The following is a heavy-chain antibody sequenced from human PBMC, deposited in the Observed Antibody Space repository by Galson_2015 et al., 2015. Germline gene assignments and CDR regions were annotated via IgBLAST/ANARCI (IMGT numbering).Heavy chain of an antibody. J-gene: IGHJ5*02. CDR3: ARVVRITMVRGAPERSIWFDP. CDR1: GGSISSGDYY. Sequence: SLSLTCTVSGGSISSGDYYWSWIRQPPGKGLEWIGYIYYSGSTYYNPSLKSRVTISVDTSKNQFSLKLSSVTAADTAVYYCARVVRITMVRGAPERSIWFDPWGQGTLVTVSS. CDR2: IYYSGST. D-gene: IGHD3-10*01. V-gene: IGHV4-30-4*01.